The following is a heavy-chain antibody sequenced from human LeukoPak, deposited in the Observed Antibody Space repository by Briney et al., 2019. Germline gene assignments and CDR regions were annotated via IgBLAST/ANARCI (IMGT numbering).Heavy chain of an antibody. J-gene: IGHJ4*02. CDR1: GGSFSGYY. V-gene: IGHV4-34*01. Sequence: SETLSLTCAVHGGSFSGYYWSWIRQPPGKGLGWIGEINHSGSTNYNPSLKSRVTISVDTSKNQFSLKLSSVTAADTAVYYCARDFRDGYTEWSQGTLVTVSS. D-gene: IGHD5-24*01. CDR3: ARDFRDGYTE. CDR2: INHSGST.